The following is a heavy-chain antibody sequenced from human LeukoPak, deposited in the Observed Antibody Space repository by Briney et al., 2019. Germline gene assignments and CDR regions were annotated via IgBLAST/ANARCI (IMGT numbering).Heavy chain of an antibody. J-gene: IGHJ4*02. D-gene: IGHD5-24*01. CDR3: VKDDGWVQYAN. CDR1: GFTFSTYI. Sequence: GGSLRLSCAASGFTFSTYIMNWVRQAPGKGLEWVSGIRADAVTTYYADSVKGRFIISRDNSKNTVYLQMNSLSAEDAAVYYCVKDDGWVQYANWGQGTLVTVSS. V-gene: IGHV3-23*01. CDR2: IRADAVTT.